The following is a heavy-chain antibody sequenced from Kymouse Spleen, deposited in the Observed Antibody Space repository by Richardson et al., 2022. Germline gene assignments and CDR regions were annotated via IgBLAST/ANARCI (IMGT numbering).Heavy chain of an antibody. D-gene: IGHD2-21*02,IGHD4-17*01. J-gene: IGHJ3*02. CDR2: TRNKANSYTT. CDR1: GFTFSDHY. Sequence: EVQLVESGGGLVQPGGSLRLSCAASGFTFSDHYMDWVRQAPGKGLEWVGRTRNKANSYTTEYAASVKGRFTISRDDSKNSLYLQMNSLKTEDTAVYYCAREGGDSDAFDIWGQGTMVTVSS. CDR3: AREGGDSDAFDI. V-gene: IGHV3-72*01.